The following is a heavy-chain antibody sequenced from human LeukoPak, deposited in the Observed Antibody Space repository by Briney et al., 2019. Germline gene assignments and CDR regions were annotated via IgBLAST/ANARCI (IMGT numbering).Heavy chain of an antibody. CDR3: AKSTYYYGSGQRDYFDY. CDR2: ISYDGSNK. V-gene: IGHV3-30*18. CDR1: GFTFITYW. D-gene: IGHD3-10*01. J-gene: IGHJ4*02. Sequence: GSLRLSCAASGFTFITYWMSGVRQAPGKGLEGVAVISYDGSNKYYADSVKGRFTISRDNSKNTLYLQMNSLGAEDTAVYYCAKSTYYYGSGQRDYFDYWGQGTLVTVSS.